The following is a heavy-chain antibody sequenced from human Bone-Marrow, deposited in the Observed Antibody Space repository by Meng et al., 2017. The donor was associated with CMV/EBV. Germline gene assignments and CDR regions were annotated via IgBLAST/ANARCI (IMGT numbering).Heavy chain of an antibody. CDR3: TTEEGSSWYSHQRNNWFDP. D-gene: IGHD6-13*01. Sequence: LSLTCAASGFTFSNAWMSWVRQAPGKGLEWVGRIKSKTDGGTTDYAAPVKGRFTISRDDSKNTLYLQMNSLKTEDTAVYYCTTEEGSSWYSHQRNNWFDPWGQGTLVTVSS. V-gene: IGHV3-15*01. CDR2: IKSKTDGGTT. CDR1: GFTFSNAW. J-gene: IGHJ5*02.